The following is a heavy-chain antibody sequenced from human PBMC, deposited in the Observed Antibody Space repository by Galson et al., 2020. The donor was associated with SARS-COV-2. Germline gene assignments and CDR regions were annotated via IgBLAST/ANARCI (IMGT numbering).Heavy chain of an antibody. Sequence: GGSLRLSCAASGFTFSSYAMHWVRQAPGKGLEWVAVISYDGSNKYYADSVKGRFTISRDNSKNTLYLQMNSLRAEDTAVYYCARVAIFGVVIDYYYYGMDVWGQGTTVTVSS. CDR2: ISYDGSNK. V-gene: IGHV3-30*04. CDR1: GFTFSSYA. D-gene: IGHD3-3*01. CDR3: ARVAIFGVVIDYYYYGMDV. J-gene: IGHJ6*02.